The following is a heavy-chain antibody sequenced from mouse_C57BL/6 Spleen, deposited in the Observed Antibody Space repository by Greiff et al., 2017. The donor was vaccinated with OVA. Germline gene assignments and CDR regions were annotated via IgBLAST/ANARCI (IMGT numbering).Heavy chain of an antibody. J-gene: IGHJ3*01. Sequence: EVQLQQSGAELVRPGASVKLSCTASGFNIKDYYMHWVKQRPEQGLEWIGRIDPEDGDTEYAPKFQGKATMTADTSSNTAYLQLSSLTSEDTAVYYCNTYSSGYGFAYWGQGTLVTVSA. D-gene: IGHD3-2*02. CDR3: NTYSSGYGFAY. V-gene: IGHV14-1*01. CDR1: GFNIKDYY. CDR2: IDPEDGDT.